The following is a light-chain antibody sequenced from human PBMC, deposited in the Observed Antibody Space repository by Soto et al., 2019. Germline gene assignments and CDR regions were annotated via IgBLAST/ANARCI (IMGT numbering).Light chain of an antibody. J-gene: IGKJ3*01. CDR1: QSISSY. Sequence: DIQMTQSPSSLSASVGDRVTITCRASQSISSYLNWYQQKPGKAPKPLIYAASSLQSGVPSRFSGSGSGTDFTLTISSLQPEDFATYYCQQSYSTLLFTFGPGTKVD. CDR3: QQSYSTLLFT. V-gene: IGKV1-39*01. CDR2: AAS.